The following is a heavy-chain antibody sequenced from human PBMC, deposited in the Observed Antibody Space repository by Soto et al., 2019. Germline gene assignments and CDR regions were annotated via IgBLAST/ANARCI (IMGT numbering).Heavy chain of an antibody. CDR2: ISGSGGVT. V-gene: IGHV3-23*01. Sequence: EVQLLESGGGLVQPGGSQRLSCAASGFTFSSYAMSCFRQGPGKGLEWVTLISGSGGVTDYADSVKGRFTVSRDNSKNTMYLELNSLPAGDTAIYYCAKIHSGSSEDAFDVWGQGTVVTVSS. D-gene: IGHD6-19*01. J-gene: IGHJ3*01. CDR1: GFTFSSYA. CDR3: AKIHSGSSEDAFDV.